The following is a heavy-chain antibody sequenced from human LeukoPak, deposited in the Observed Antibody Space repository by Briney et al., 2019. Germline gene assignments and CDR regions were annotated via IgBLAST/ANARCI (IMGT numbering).Heavy chain of an antibody. J-gene: IGHJ4*02. D-gene: IGHD3-16*02. Sequence: GGSLRLSCTASGFRFGDYAMTWVRQAPGKGLEWVGFIRGKVSGVTTLYAASVEGRFTIARDDSKSIAYLQMNSLRAEDTAVYYCTRDYQNEYWGQGTLVTVSS. CDR2: IRGKVSGVTT. CDR1: GFRFGDYA. V-gene: IGHV3-49*04. CDR3: TRDYQNEY.